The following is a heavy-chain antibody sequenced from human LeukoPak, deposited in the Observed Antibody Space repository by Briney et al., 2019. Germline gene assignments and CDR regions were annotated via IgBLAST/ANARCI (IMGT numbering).Heavy chain of an antibody. CDR3: ARPGYCSSTSCSDGMDV. V-gene: IGHV4-34*01. D-gene: IGHD2-2*01. CDR2: XXXSGST. J-gene: IGHJ6*04. Sequence: SETLSLTCAVYGGSFSGYYWSWIRQPPGKGLXXXXXXXXSGSTNYNPSLKSRVTISVDTSKNQFSLKLSSVTAADTAVYYCARPGYCSSTSCSDGMDVWGKGTTVTVSS. CDR1: GGSFSGYY.